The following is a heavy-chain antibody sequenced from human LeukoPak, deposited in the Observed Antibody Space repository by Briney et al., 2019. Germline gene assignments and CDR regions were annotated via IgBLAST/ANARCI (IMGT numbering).Heavy chain of an antibody. J-gene: IGHJ4*02. CDR2: IYSDNT. Sequence: GGSLRRSCTVSGFTVSSNSMSWVRQAPGKGLEWVSFIYSDNTHYSDSVKGRVTISRDNSKNTLYLQMNSLRAEDTAVYYCARRAGAYSHPYDYWGQGTLVTVSS. CDR3: ARRAGAYSHPYDY. D-gene: IGHD4/OR15-4a*01. V-gene: IGHV3-53*01. CDR1: GFTVSSNS.